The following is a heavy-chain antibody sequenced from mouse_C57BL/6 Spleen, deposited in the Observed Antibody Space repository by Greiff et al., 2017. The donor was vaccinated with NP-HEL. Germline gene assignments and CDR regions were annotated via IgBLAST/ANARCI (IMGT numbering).Heavy chain of an antibody. CDR2: IYPRSGNT. Sequence: QVQLQQSGAELARPGASVKLSCKASGYTFTSYGISWVKQRTGQGLEWIGEIYPRSGNTYYNEKFKGKATLTADKSSSTAYMELRSLTSEDSAVYFCARFETGIWYFGVWGTVTTVTVSS. V-gene: IGHV1-81*01. D-gene: IGHD4-1*01. J-gene: IGHJ1*03. CDR1: GYTFTSYG. CDR3: ARFETGIWYFGV.